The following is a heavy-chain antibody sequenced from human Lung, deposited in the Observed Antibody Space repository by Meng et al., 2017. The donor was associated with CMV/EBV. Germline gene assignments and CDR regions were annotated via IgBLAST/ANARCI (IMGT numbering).Heavy chain of an antibody. CDR3: TRGGGTISIFGVARIVGGMDV. V-gene: IGHV3-30*04. Sequence: GGSXRLXCAASGFTFSSYAMHWVRQAPGKGLEWVAVISYDGSNKYYADSVKGRFTISRDNSKHTLYLQMNSLRVEDTAVYYCTRGGGTISIFGVARIVGGMDVWXQGTXVTVSS. D-gene: IGHD3-3*01. CDR2: ISYDGSNK. CDR1: GFTFSSYA. J-gene: IGHJ6*02.